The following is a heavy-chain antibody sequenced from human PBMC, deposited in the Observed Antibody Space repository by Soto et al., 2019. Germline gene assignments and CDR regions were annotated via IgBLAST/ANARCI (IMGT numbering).Heavy chain of an antibody. CDR2: IRSKANSYAT. V-gene: IGHV3-73*01. D-gene: IGHD3-22*01. J-gene: IGHJ5*02. CDR1: GFTFSGSA. Sequence: AGGSLRLSCAASGFTFSGSAMHWVRQASGKXLEWVGRIRSKANSYATAYAASVKGRFTISRDDSKNTAYLQMNSLKTEDTAVYYCTRHVSHYDSSGYYNRFDPWGQGTPVTVSS. CDR3: TRHVSHYDSSGYYNRFDP.